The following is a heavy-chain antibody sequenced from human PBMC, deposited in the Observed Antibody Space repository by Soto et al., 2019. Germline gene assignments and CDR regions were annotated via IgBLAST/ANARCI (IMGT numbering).Heavy chain of an antibody. Sequence: EVQLVESGGGLVKPGGSLRLSCAASGFTFSSYNMNWVRQAPGKGLEWVLSIRGSSSYIFHADSVKGRFTISRDNAKNSLYLQMNSLRAEDTAVYHCARGDDSSGYDYWGQGTLVTVSS. V-gene: IGHV3-21*01. CDR3: ARGDDSSGYDY. CDR1: GFTFSSYN. D-gene: IGHD3-22*01. CDR2: IRGSSSYI. J-gene: IGHJ4*02.